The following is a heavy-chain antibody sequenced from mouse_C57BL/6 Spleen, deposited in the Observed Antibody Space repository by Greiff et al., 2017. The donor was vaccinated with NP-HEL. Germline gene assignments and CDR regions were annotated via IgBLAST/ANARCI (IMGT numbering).Heavy chain of an antibody. CDR3: ARNSNDDAMDY. Sequence: VQLQQSVAELVRPGASVKLSCTASGFNIKNNYMHWVKQRPEQGLEWIGRIDPANGNTKYAPKFQGKATITADTSSNTAYLQLSSLTSEDTAIYYCARNSNDDAMDYWGQGTSVTVSA. CDR1: GFNIKNNY. D-gene: IGHD2-12*01. V-gene: IGHV14-3*01. CDR2: IDPANGNT. J-gene: IGHJ4*01.